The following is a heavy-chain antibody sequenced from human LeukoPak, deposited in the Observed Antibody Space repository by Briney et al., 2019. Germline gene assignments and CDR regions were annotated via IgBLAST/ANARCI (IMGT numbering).Heavy chain of an antibody. V-gene: IGHV1-69*13. CDR2: IIPIFGTA. Sequence: SVKVSCKASGGTFSSYAISWVRQAPGQGLEWMGGIIPIFGTANYAQKFQGRVTITADESTSTAYMELSGLRSEDTAVYYCARSPRIAAASFDIWGQGTMVTVSS. CDR3: ARSPRIAAASFDI. J-gene: IGHJ3*02. D-gene: IGHD6-13*01. CDR1: GGTFSSYA.